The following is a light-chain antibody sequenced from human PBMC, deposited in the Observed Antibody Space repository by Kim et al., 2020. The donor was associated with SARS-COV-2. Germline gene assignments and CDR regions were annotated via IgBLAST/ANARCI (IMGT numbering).Light chain of an antibody. CDR1: QSISRY. CDR3: QQSYSTSWT. Sequence: DIQMTQSPSSLSASIGDRVTITCRASQSISRYLNWFQQKPGKAPNLLIYGASNLQSGVPSRFSGSGSGTDFTLTISSLQPEDFATYYCQQSYSTSWTFGPGTKVDIK. J-gene: IGKJ1*01. CDR2: GAS. V-gene: IGKV1-39*01.